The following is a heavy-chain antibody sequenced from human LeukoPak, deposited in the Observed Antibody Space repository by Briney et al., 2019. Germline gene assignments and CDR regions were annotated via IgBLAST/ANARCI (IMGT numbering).Heavy chain of an antibody. V-gene: IGHV3-23*01. CDR3: AKDSSVAGTAEYLQY. CDR1: GFTFSSNA. D-gene: IGHD6-19*01. Sequence: GGSLRLSCAASGFTFSSNAMSWVRQAPGKGLEWVSVISNSGYSTYYADSVKGRFTISRDNSKNTLYLQMNSLRAEDTAAYYCAKDSSVAGTAEYLQYWGQGTLVTVSS. J-gene: IGHJ1*01. CDR2: ISNSGYST.